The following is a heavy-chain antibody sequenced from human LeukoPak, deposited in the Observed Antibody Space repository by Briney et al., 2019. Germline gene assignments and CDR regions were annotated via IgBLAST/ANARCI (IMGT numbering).Heavy chain of an antibody. CDR2: ISYDGSNK. Sequence: PGRSLRLSCAASGLTFSIYGMHWVRQAPGKGLEWVAVISYDGSNKYYADSVKGRFTISRDNSKNTVYLQMNSLRADDTAVYYCAKWSGNRPLYYFDYWGQGTLVTVSS. V-gene: IGHV3-30*18. J-gene: IGHJ4*02. D-gene: IGHD3-3*01. CDR3: AKWSGNRPLYYFDY. CDR1: GLTFSIYG.